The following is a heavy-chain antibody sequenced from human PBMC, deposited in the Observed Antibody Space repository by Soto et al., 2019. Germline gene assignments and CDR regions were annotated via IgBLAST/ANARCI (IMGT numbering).Heavy chain of an antibody. CDR1: GGSISSGDYY. CDR3: ARGHGSYGYYYGMDV. V-gene: IGHV4-30-4*01. CDR2: IYYSGST. D-gene: IGHD1-26*01. J-gene: IGHJ6*02. Sequence: QVQLQESGPGLVKPSQTLSLTCTVSGGSISSGDYYWSWIRQPPGKGLEWIGYIYYSGSTYYNPSLKSRVTISVDTSKNQFSLKLSSVTAADTAVYYCARGHGSYGYYYGMDVWGQGTTVTVSS.